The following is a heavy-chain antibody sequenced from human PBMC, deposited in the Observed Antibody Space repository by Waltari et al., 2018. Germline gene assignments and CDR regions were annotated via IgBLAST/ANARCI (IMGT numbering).Heavy chain of an antibody. CDR2: IIPNIGTG. Sequence: QVQLVQSLAGVSTPASSVKVSCKASVTAFSSYAISWVRQSPGQGLEWMGGIIPNIGTGNYAQKYQGRDTITADKSTSTAYMVLSSLRSEDTAVYYWAREGAGSIHYYYMDVWGKGTTVTVSS. J-gene: IGHJ6*03. D-gene: IGHD6-13*01. V-gene: IGHV1-69*14. CDR3: AREGAGSIHYYYMDV. CDR1: VTAFSSYA.